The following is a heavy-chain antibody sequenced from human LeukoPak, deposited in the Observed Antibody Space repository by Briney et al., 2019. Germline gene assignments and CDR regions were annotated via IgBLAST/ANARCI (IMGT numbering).Heavy chain of an antibody. CDR1: GFTFTNYD. J-gene: IGHJ4*02. CDR3: ARDRGGSYYFSPYFDY. CDR2: MNPINGNT. V-gene: IGHV1-8*01. D-gene: IGHD1-26*01. Sequence: ASVKVSCKATGFTFTNYDINWVRQATGQGLEWMGWMNPINGNTGYAQKFQGRVTMTRDTSISTAYMELSSLRSEDTAVYYCARDRGGSYYFSPYFDYWGQGTLVTVSS.